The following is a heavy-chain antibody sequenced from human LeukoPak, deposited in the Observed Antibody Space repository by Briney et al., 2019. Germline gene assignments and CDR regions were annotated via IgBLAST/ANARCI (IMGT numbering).Heavy chain of an antibody. Sequence: SVKVSCKASGGTLSSYAISWVRQAPGQGLEWMGGIIPIFGTANYAQKFQGRVTITTDESTSTAYMELSSLRSEDTAVYYCARDPANYYGSGSYFRYWGQGTLVTVSS. V-gene: IGHV1-69*05. CDR1: GGTLSSYA. D-gene: IGHD3-10*01. J-gene: IGHJ4*02. CDR3: ARDPANYYGSGSYFRY. CDR2: IIPIFGTA.